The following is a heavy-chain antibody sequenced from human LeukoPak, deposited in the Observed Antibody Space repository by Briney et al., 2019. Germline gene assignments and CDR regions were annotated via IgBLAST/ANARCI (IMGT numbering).Heavy chain of an antibody. CDR2: IRGSDGST. Sequence: GESRRLSCTASGFTYSTYALSWFRQAPGKGLEWVSTIRGSDGSTYYADSVKGRFAISRDNSKNTLYPQMNSLSAEDTAVYYCAKDVYGDYGGLDYWGQGTLVTVSS. CDR3: AKDVYGDYGGLDY. J-gene: IGHJ4*02. V-gene: IGHV3-23*01. D-gene: IGHD4-17*01. CDR1: GFTYSTYA.